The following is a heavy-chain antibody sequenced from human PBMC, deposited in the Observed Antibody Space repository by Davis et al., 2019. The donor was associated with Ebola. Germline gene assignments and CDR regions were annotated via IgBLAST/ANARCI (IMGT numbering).Heavy chain of an antibody. CDR2: ISCNGGST. J-gene: IGHJ4*02. D-gene: IGHD3-3*01. CDR1: GFTFSSYA. V-gene: IGHV3-64*04. CDR3: AGSPYDFWSGYIDY. Sequence: GESLKISCSASGFTFSSYAMHWVRQAPGKGLEYVSAISCNGGSTYYADSVKGRFAISRDNSKNTLYLQMNSLRAEDTAVYYCAGSPYDFWSGYIDYWGQGTLVTVSS.